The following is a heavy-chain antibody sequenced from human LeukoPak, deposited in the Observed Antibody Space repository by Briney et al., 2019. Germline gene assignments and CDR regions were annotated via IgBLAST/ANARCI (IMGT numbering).Heavy chain of an antibody. CDR3: AKHSGSYFHYYFDH. V-gene: IGHV3-23*01. J-gene: IGHJ4*02. CDR2: ISGSAHNT. CDR1: GFTLSSYG. D-gene: IGHD1-26*01. Sequence: PGGSLRLSCGVSGFTLSSYGMSWVRQAPGKGLEWVSVISGSAHNTDYADSVKGRFTISRDNSGNTMYLQMNSLRVEDTAVYYCAKHSGSYFHYYFDHWGRGTLVTVSS.